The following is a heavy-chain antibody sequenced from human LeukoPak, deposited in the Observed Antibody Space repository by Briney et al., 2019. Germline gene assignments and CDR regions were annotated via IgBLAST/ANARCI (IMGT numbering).Heavy chain of an antibody. Sequence: GESLKISCKGSGYSFTNIWIGWVRQMPGKGLEWMGIIYPGDSDTNYSPSFQGQVTISADKSISTAYLQWSSLKASDTAMYYCATLSTGDYDRSGYFGIWDYWGQGTLVTVSS. J-gene: IGHJ4*02. CDR2: IYPGDSDT. CDR1: GYSFTNIW. D-gene: IGHD3-22*01. CDR3: ATLSTGDYDRSGYFGIWDY. V-gene: IGHV5-51*01.